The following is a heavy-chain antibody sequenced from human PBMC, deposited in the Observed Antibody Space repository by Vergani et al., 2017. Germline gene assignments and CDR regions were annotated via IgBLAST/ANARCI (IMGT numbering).Heavy chain of an antibody. J-gene: IGHJ5*02. Sequence: EVELVESGGGLVKPGGSLRLSCAASGFTFNEYWMHWARQVPGKGLVWVSGMNGDGDTISYADSVKGRFTISRDNAKNTLFLQMNSLRAEETAVYYCARARKFRFGVVWENWFDPWGQGTLVTVSS. CDR2: MNGDGDTI. CDR3: ARARKFRFGVVWENWFDP. V-gene: IGHV3-74*01. D-gene: IGHD3-3*01. CDR1: GFTFNEYW.